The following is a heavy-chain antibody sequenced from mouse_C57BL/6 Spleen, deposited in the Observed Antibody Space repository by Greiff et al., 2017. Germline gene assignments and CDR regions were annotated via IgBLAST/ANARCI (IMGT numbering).Heavy chain of an antibody. D-gene: IGHD1-1*01. J-gene: IGHJ2*01. CDR1: GYAFSSSW. V-gene: IGHV1-82*01. CDR2: IYPGDGDT. CDR3: ARRGYYGSSFDY. Sequence: QVQLKQSGPELVKPGASVKISCKASGYAFSSSWMNWVKQRPGKGLEWIGRIYPGDGDTNSNGKFKGKATLTADKSSSTAYMQLSSLTSEDSAVYFCARRGYYGSSFDYWGQGTTLTVSS.